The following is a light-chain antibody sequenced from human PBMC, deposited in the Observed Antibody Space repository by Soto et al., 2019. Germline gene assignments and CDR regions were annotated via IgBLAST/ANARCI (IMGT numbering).Light chain of an antibody. CDR1: NSDVGAYSF. V-gene: IGLV2-14*01. CDR3: TSYTSTSHYV. CDR2: EVS. Sequence: QSALTQPASVSGSPGQSITISCTGTNSDVGAYSFVFWYQHLPGKAPKLIIYEVSHRPSGISDRFSGSKSGNTASLTISGLQPEDEADYYCTSYTSTSHYVFGTGTKVTVL. J-gene: IGLJ1*01.